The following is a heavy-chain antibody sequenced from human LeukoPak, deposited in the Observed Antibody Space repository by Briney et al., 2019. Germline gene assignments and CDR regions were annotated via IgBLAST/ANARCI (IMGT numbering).Heavy chain of an antibody. Sequence: SETLSLTCTVSGDSISSGDYYWSWIRQPAGKGLEWIGRISSSGSTNYNPSLKSRVTLSVDTSKNQFSLKLSSVTAADTAVYFCARGPYSYDSSGAFDIWGQGTMVTVSS. D-gene: IGHD3-22*01. CDR2: ISSSGST. V-gene: IGHV4-61*02. CDR3: ARGPYSYDSSGAFDI. CDR1: GDSISSGDYY. J-gene: IGHJ3*02.